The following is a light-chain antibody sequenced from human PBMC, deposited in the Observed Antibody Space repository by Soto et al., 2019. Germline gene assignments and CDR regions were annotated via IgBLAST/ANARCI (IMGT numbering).Light chain of an antibody. Sequence: DIQMTQSPSTLSGSVGDRVTITCRASQTISSWLAWYQQKPGKAPKLLIYKASTLKSGVPSRFSGIGSGTEFTLTISSLQPDDFATYYYQHYNSYSEAFGQGTKVELK. V-gene: IGKV1-5*03. J-gene: IGKJ1*01. CDR1: QTISSW. CDR2: KAS. CDR3: QHYNSYSEA.